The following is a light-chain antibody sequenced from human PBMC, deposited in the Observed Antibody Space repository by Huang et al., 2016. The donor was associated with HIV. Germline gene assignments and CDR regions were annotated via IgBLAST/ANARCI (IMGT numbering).Light chain of an antibody. CDR2: DAS. CDR1: QSVSSY. Sequence: EIVLTQSPATLSLSPGERATLSCRASQSVSSYLAWYQQKPGQAPRLLIYDASNMATGIPARFSGSGSGTDFTLTISSLEPEDFAVYYCQQRSNWPPLFTFGPGTKVHIK. V-gene: IGKV3-11*01. CDR3: QQRSNWPPLFT. J-gene: IGKJ3*01.